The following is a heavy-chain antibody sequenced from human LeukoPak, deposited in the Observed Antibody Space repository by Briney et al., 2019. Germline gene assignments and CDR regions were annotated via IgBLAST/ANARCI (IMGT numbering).Heavy chain of an antibody. V-gene: IGHV3-21*01. D-gene: IGHD3-9*01. Sequence: GGSLRLSCAASGFTFSSHSMNWVRQAPGKGLEWVSSISSSSSYIYYADSVKGRFTISRDNAKNSLYLQMNSLRAEDTAVYYCARDVVGPRFDWLLLPVHWGQGTLVTVSS. CDR1: GFTFSSHS. J-gene: IGHJ4*02. CDR3: ARDVVGPRFDWLLLPVH. CDR2: ISSSSSYI.